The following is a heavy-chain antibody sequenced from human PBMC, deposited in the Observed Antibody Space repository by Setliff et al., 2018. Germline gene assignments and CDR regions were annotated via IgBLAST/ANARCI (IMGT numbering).Heavy chain of an antibody. CDR3: ARRPIALAGYRKGAFDI. CDR2: INNYNFNT. J-gene: IGHJ3*02. V-gene: IGHV1-18*01. Sequence: VASVKVSCKASGYTFTDYGISWVRQAPGQGLEWMGWINNYNFNTNYAQKLQGRVTMTTDTSTSTAYMELRTLRSDDTAVYYCARRPIALAGYRKGAFDIWGQGTVVTVSS. CDR1: GYTFTDYG. D-gene: IGHD6-19*01.